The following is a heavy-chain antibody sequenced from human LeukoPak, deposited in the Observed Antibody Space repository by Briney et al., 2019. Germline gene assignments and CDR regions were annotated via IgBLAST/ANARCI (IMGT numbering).Heavy chain of an antibody. CDR2: LFYSGNT. Sequence: PSETLSLTCSVSGGSISSYYWSWIRQPPGKGLEWIGYLFYSGNTNSNPSLKSRVTILADTSKNQLSLRLNSVTAADTAVYFCGRVRTGNTGSPEYFEDWGQGTLVTVSS. CDR1: GGSISSYY. D-gene: IGHD5-12*01. V-gene: IGHV4-59*01. CDR3: GRVRTGNTGSPEYFED. J-gene: IGHJ1*01.